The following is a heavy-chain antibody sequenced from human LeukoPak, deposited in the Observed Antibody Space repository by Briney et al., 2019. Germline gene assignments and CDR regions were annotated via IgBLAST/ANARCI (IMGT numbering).Heavy chain of an antibody. CDR3: ARFRTAMQLWKGYYFDY. D-gene: IGHD5-18*01. J-gene: IGHJ4*02. CDR1: GFTFSSYW. CDR2: IKQDGREK. Sequence: QPGGSLRLSCGASGFTFSSYWMSWVRQAPGKGLEWVANIKQDGREKYYVDSVKGRFTISRDNAKNSLYLQMNSLRAEDTAVYYCARFRTAMQLWKGYYFDYWGQGTLVTVSS. V-gene: IGHV3-7*01.